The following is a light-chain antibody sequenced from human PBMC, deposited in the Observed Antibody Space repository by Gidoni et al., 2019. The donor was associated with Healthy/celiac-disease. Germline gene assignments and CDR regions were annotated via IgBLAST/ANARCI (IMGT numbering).Light chain of an antibody. V-gene: IGKV3-20*01. CDR3: QQYGSSPWT. Sequence: EIVLNQSPGTLSMSPGERATLSYRASQSVSSSYLAWYQQKPGQAPRLLIYCASSRATGIPDRFSGSGSGTDFTLTISRLEPEGFAVYYCQQYGSSPWTFGQGTKVEIK. CDR1: QSVSSSY. J-gene: IGKJ1*01. CDR2: CAS.